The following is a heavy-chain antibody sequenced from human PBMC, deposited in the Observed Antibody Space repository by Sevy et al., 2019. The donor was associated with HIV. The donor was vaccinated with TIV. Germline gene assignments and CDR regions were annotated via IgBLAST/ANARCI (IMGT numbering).Heavy chain of an antibody. J-gene: IGHJ3*02. CDR3: ARSGHTGAFDI. Sequence: GGSLRLSCAASGFTFSSYSMNWVRQPPGKGLEWVSSISSSSSYIYYADSVKGRFTISRDNAKNSLYLQMNSLRAEDTAVYYCARSGHTGAFDIWGQGTMVTVSS. D-gene: IGHD5-18*01. V-gene: IGHV3-21*01. CDR1: GFTFSSYS. CDR2: ISSSSSYI.